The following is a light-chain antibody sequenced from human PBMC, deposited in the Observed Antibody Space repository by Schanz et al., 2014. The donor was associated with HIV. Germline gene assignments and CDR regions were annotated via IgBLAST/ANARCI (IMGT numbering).Light chain of an antibody. J-gene: IGKJ1*01. Sequence: DIQMTQSPSTLSASVGDRVTITCRASQSISDWLAWYQQKPGKAPKLLIYEASSLESGVPSRFSGSGSGTEFSLTISSLQPDDFATYYCQQSYSTPRTFGQGTKVEIK. V-gene: IGKV1-5*03. CDR3: QQSYSTPRT. CDR2: EAS. CDR1: QSISDW.